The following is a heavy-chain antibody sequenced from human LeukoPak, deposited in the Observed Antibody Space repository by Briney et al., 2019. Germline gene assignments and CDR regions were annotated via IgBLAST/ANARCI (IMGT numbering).Heavy chain of an antibody. CDR3: ARGNDYGDYLFDY. CDR2: MDPNSGNT. D-gene: IGHD4-17*01. CDR1: GYTFTSYD. J-gene: IGHJ4*02. Sequence: ASVKVSCKASGYTFTSYDINWVRQATGQGLEWMGWMDPNSGNTGYAQKFQGRVTITRNTSISTAYMELSSLRSEDTAVYYCARGNDYGDYLFDYWGQGTLVTVSS. V-gene: IGHV1-8*03.